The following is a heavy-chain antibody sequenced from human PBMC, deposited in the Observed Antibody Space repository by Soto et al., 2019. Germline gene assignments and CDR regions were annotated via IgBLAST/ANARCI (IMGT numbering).Heavy chain of an antibody. V-gene: IGHV1-18*01. Sequence: ASVKVSCKASGYTFTSYGVSWVRQAPGQGLERMGWISAYNGNTNYAQKLQGRVTMTTDTSTSTAYMELRSLRSDDTAVYYCARAPWIQLWSYYYYGMDVWGQGTTVTVSS. CDR1: GYTFTSYG. J-gene: IGHJ6*02. CDR3: ARAPWIQLWSYYYYGMDV. CDR2: ISAYNGNT. D-gene: IGHD5-18*01.